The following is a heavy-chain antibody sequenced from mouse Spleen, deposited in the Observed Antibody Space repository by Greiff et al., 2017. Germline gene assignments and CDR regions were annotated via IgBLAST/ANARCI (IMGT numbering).Heavy chain of an antibody. V-gene: IGHV5-4*02. J-gene: IGHJ3*01. Sequence: EVNVVESGGGLVKPGGSLKLSCAASGFTFSDYYMYWVRQTPEKRLEWVATISDGGSYTYYPDSVKGRFTISRDNAKNNLYLQMSSLKSEDTAMYYCARDRSSPFAYWGQGTLVTVSA. CDR2: ISDGGSYT. D-gene: IGHD1-1*01. CDR1: GFTFSDYY. CDR3: ARDRSSPFAY.